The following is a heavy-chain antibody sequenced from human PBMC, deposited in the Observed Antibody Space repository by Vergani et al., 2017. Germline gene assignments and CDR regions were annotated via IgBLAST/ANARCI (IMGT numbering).Heavy chain of an antibody. V-gene: IGHV4-39*01. CDR2: IYDSRNN. CDR1: GMSISNNNYY. D-gene: IGHD6-6*01. J-gene: IGHJ3*02. Sequence: QLQLQESGPRLVKPSETLSLTCSLSGMSISNNNYYWGWIRQPPGKGLEWIESIYDSRNNNYSPSLKSRVSISVDTSKNQFSLNLTSVTAADTAVYYCARHLRQLARNDVFDIWGHGTLVTVSS. CDR3: ARHLRQLARNDVFDI.